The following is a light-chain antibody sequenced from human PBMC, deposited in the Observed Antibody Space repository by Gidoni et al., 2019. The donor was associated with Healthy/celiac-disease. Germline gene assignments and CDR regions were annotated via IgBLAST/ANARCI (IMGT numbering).Light chain of an antibody. CDR1: SSNIGSNT. Sequence: QSVLTQPPSASGTPGQRVAISCSGSSSNIGSNTVNWYQQPPGTAPKLLIYSNNQRPSGVPDRFSGSKSGNSASLAISGLQSEDEADYYCAAWDDSLNGPVFGGGTKLTGL. CDR2: SNN. V-gene: IGLV1-44*01. CDR3: AAWDDSLNGPV. J-gene: IGLJ3*02.